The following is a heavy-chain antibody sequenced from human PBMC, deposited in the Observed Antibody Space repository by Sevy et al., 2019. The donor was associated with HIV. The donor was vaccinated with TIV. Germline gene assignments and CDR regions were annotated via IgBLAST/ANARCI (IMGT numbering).Heavy chain of an antibody. CDR1: GFSFSDYY. V-gene: IGHV3-11*06. D-gene: IGHD6-13*01. CDR2: ISSGSRYT. CDR3: ARVRVVAADYYFDY. J-gene: IGHJ4*02. Sequence: GGSLRLSCAASGFSFSDYYMTWIRQAPGKGLEWVSYISSGSRYTNYADSVKGRFAIFRDNAENSLYLQMSSLRAEDTAVYYCARVRVVAADYYFDYWGQGTLVTVSS.